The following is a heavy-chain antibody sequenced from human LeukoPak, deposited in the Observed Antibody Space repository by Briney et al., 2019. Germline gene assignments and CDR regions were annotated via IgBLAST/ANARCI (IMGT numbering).Heavy chain of an antibody. CDR1: GGSIISSAYY. Sequence: SQTLSLTCTVSGGSIISSAYYWSWIRQPPGKGLEWIGYIYYSGSTYYNPSLRSRVTISLDTSKNQFSLKLSSVTAADTAVYYCARDYYDSSGYVLDYWGQGALVTVSS. J-gene: IGHJ4*02. CDR2: IYYSGST. V-gene: IGHV4-31*03. D-gene: IGHD3-22*01. CDR3: ARDYYDSSGYVLDY.